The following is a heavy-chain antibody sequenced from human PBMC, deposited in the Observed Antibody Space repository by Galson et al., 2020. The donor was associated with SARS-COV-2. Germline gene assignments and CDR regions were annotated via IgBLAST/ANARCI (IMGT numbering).Heavy chain of an antibody. CDR3: ARGTGIAVAPDY. Sequence: GESLKISCAASGFTVSSNYMSWVRQAPGKGLEWVAVISYDGSNKYYADSVKGRFTISRDNSKNTLYLQVNSLRAEDTAVYYCARGTGIAVAPDYWGQGTLVTVSS. CDR2: ISYDGSNK. D-gene: IGHD6-19*01. CDR1: GFTVSSNY. V-gene: IGHV3-30*01. J-gene: IGHJ4*02.